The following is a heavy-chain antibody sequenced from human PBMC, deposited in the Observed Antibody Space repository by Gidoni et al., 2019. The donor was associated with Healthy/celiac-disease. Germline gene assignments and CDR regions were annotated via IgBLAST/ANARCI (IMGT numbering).Heavy chain of an antibody. V-gene: IGHV3-30*19. J-gene: IGHJ6*02. CDR2: ISYDGSNK. D-gene: IGHD6-19*01. Sequence: QVQLVESGGGVVQPGRSLRLSCAASGFTFSSYGMHWVRQAPGKGLEWVAVISYDGSNKYYADSVKGRFTISRDNSKNTLYLQMNSLRAEDTAVYYCATDSSGWYYYYGMDVWGQGTTVTVSS. CDR3: ATDSSGWYYYYGMDV. CDR1: GFTFSSYG.